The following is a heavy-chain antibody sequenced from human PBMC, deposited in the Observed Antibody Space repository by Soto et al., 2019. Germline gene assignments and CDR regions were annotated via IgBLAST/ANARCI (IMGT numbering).Heavy chain of an antibody. D-gene: IGHD3-10*01. J-gene: IGHJ4*02. V-gene: IGHV1-69*16. Sequence: QVQLVQSGAEVRKPGSSVTLSCKASGGTFSTYTLTWVRQAPGQGLEWMGGIIPLLGTADYAQKFQDRVTITADESPNTAYMELSSLRSEDTAIYYCARDDGERGYFDYWGQGTLVTVSS. CDR1: GGTFSTYT. CDR2: IIPLLGTA. CDR3: ARDDGERGYFDY.